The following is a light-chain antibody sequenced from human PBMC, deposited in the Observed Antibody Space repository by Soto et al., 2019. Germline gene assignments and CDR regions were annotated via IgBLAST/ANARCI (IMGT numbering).Light chain of an antibody. CDR1: SSDVGDHNL. CDR3: SSYAGGDNYV. Sequence: QSALTQPPSASGSPGQSVTISCTGTSSDVGDHNLVSWYQQHPGKAPKLLIWGVTNRPSGVPHRFSGSKSGNTASLTVSGLQAEDEADYYCSSYAGGDNYVFGTGTKLTVL. V-gene: IGLV2-8*01. J-gene: IGLJ1*01. CDR2: GVT.